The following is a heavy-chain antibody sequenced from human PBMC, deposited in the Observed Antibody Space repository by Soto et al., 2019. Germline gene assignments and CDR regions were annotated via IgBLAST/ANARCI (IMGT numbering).Heavy chain of an antibody. Sequence: EVQLVESGGGLVQPAGSLRLSCAASGFTVSSNYMTWVRQAPGEGLEWVSVIYSGGETYYADSVKGRFTTSRDNSKNTLYQQRNSLRADDAAVYFCARGAGGYYDVWGQGTLITVSS. CDR3: ARGAGGYYDV. CDR2: IYSGGET. D-gene: IGHD3-22*01. CDR1: GFTVSSNY. V-gene: IGHV3-66*01. J-gene: IGHJ4*02.